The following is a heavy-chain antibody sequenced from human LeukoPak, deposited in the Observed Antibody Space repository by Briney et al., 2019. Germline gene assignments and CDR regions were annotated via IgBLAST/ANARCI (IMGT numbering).Heavy chain of an antibody. D-gene: IGHD2-2*01. J-gene: IGHJ3*02. Sequence: PSETLSLTCAVSGYSITSGYYWGWIRQPPGKGLEWIGYIYYSGSTNYNPSLKSRVTISVDTSKNQFSLKLSSVTAADTAVYYCARYIPRWGYCSSTSCPDAFDIWGQGTMVTVSS. CDR1: GYSITSGYY. CDR2: IYYSGST. V-gene: IGHV4-61*01. CDR3: ARYIPRWGYCSSTSCPDAFDI.